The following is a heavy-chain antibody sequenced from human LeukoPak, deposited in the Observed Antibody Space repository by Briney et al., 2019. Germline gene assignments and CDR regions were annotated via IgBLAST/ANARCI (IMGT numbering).Heavy chain of an antibody. V-gene: IGHV4-30-2*01. J-gene: IGHJ4*02. CDR1: GGSVNNGDYS. D-gene: IGHD3-10*01. Sequence: SETLSLTCAVSGGSVNNGDYSWNWIRQPPGKGLEWIGYIYHSGITYYNPSLKSRVTISVDKSKNQFSLKLSSVTAADTAVYYCARDKYGSGSYRPFDYWGQGTLVTVSS. CDR3: ARDKYGSGSYRPFDY. CDR2: IYHSGIT.